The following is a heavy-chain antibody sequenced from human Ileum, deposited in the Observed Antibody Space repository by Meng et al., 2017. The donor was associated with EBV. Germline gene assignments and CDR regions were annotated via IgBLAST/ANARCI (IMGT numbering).Heavy chain of an antibody. CDR3: AKEGGTMWFDS. CDR2: LNWNGDNT. V-gene: IGHV3-43*01. J-gene: IGHJ5*01. Sequence: VPLVECGGVVVRPGESLSLSCEASGITFDDYSMHWVRQAPGKGLEWVSLLNWNGDNTYYADSVKGRFTISRDNSKNSLYLQMGSLRIEDTAFYFCAKEGGTMWFDSWGQGTLVTVSS. D-gene: IGHD3-3*01. CDR1: GITFDDYS.